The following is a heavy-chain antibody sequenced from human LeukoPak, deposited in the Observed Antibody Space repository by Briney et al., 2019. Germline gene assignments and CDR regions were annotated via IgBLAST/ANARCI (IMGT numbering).Heavy chain of an antibody. J-gene: IGHJ4*02. CDR2: LSYDGYKN. CDR3: ARGAHKRDDYGGFFDY. V-gene: IGHV3-30*04. D-gene: IGHD4-23*01. Sequence: GGSLRHSRAASGFTFSNYAMHWVRQAPGKGLEWVAVLSYDGYKNDYADSVKGRFTISRDNSKNTLYLQMNSLRADDTAVYYCARGAHKRDDYGGFFDYWGQGTLVTVSS. CDR1: GFTFSNYA.